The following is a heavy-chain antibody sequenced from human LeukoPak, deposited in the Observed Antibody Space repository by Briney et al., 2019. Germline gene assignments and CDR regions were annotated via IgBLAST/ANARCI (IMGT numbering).Heavy chain of an antibody. CDR1: GFTFSSYA. J-gene: IGHJ4*02. CDR3: AKLGEQWLVPSFDY. Sequence: GGSLRLSCAASGFTFSSYAMSWVRQAPGKGLDGVSAISGSGGSTYYADSVKGRFTISRDNSKNTLYLQMNSLRAEDTAVYYCAKLGEQWLVPSFDYWGQGTLVTVSS. V-gene: IGHV3-23*01. CDR2: ISGSGGST. D-gene: IGHD6-19*01.